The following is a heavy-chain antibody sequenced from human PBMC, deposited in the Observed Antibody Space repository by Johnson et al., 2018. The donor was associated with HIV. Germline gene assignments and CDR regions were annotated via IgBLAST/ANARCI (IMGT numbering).Heavy chain of an antibody. Sequence: QVQLVESGGGVVQPERSLRLSCAASGFSFSSYVMLWVLQAPGTGLEWVAVMSYDGSNKYYAASGKVRFTISRDNSKNSVYLQMNSLRAEETAVYYCARLCSGCADAFDMWGQGTMVTVS. V-gene: IGHV3-30-3*01. CDR1: GFSFSSYV. CDR2: MSYDGSNK. CDR3: ARLCSGCADAFDM. J-gene: IGHJ3*02. D-gene: IGHD3-10*02.